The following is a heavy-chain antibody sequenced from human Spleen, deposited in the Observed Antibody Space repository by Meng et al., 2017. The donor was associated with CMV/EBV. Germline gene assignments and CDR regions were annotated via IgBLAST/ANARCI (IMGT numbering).Heavy chain of an antibody. D-gene: IGHD3-3*01. CDR2: IIPILGIT. CDR1: GGIYSDYA. Sequence: SVKVSCKASGGIYSDYAISWVRQAPGQGLEWMGGIIPILGITNYAQRFQGRVTITADASTSTAYMELSSLTSEDTAVYYCARDPDAISHAFDVWGQGTMVTVSS. V-gene: IGHV1-69*10. CDR3: ARDPDAISHAFDV. J-gene: IGHJ3*01.